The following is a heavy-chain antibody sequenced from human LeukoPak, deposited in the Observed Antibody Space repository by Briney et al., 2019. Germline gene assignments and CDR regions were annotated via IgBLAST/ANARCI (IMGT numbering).Heavy chain of an antibody. CDR2: IIPIFGTA. Sequence: ASVKVSCKPSGGTFSSYAISWVRQAPGQGLEWMGGIIPIFGTANYAQKFQGRVTITADESTSTAYMELSSLRSEDTAVYYCARDPASGDYADVNDYWGQGTLVTVSS. J-gene: IGHJ4*02. V-gene: IGHV1-69*13. CDR1: GGTFSSYA. CDR3: ARDPASGDYADVNDY. D-gene: IGHD4-17*01.